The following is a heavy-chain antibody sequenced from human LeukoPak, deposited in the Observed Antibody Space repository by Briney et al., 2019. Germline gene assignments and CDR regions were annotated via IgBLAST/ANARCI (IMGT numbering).Heavy chain of an antibody. CDR3: AKAGYSFQSQYYFDY. CDR1: GVTLSSYA. CDR2: ISSSGSGGNT. J-gene: IGHJ4*02. Sequence: GGSLRLSCAASGVTLSSYAMSWARQAPGKGLEWVSGISSSGSGGNTYYADSVKGRFTISRDSSKNTLFLHMNTLRAEDTAVYYCAKAGYSFQSQYYFDYWGQGTLVTVSS. V-gene: IGHV3-23*01. D-gene: IGHD5-18*01.